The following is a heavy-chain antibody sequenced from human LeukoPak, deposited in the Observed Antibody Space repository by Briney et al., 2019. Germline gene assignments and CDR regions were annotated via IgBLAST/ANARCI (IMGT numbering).Heavy chain of an antibody. CDR2: IYTSGST. Sequence: SETLSLTCTVSGGSISSSSYYWGWIRQPAGKGLEWIGRIYTSGSTNYNPSLKSRVTISVDTSKNQFSLKLSSVTAADTAVYYCARVGDDYGDYGGGNDAFDIWGQGTMVTVSS. V-gene: IGHV4-61*02. CDR3: ARVGDDYGDYGGGNDAFDI. CDR1: GGSISSSSYY. D-gene: IGHD4-17*01. J-gene: IGHJ3*02.